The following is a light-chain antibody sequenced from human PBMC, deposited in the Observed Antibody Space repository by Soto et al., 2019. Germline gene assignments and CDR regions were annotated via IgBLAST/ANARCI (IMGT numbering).Light chain of an antibody. V-gene: IGKV3-20*01. CDR2: GAS. Sequence: EIVLTQSPGTLSLSPGERVTLSCRASQSVSSSYLAWYQQKLGQAPRLLIYGASSRATGIPDRFSGSRAGTDFTITTSRLEPADFAVYYCQQYDSSPGTFGQGTKVEIK. J-gene: IGKJ1*01. CDR3: QQYDSSPGT. CDR1: QSVSSSY.